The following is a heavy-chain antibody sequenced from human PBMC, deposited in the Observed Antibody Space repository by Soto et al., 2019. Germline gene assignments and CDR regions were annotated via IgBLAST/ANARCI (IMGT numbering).Heavy chain of an antibody. CDR3: AKDPGDLGYYYSGMDV. CDR2: ISYDGSNK. Sequence: QVQLVESGGGVVQPGRSLRLSCAASGFTFSSYGMHWVRQAPGKGLEWVAVISYDGSNKYYADSVKGRFTISRDNSKNTLYLQMNSLRAEDTAVYYCAKDPGDLGYYYSGMDVWGQGTTVTVSS. V-gene: IGHV3-30*18. CDR1: GFTFSSYG. D-gene: IGHD7-27*01. J-gene: IGHJ6*02.